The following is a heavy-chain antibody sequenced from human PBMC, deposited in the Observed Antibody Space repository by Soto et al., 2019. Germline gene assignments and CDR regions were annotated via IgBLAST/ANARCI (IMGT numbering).Heavy chain of an antibody. CDR1: GFTFTRYS. J-gene: IGHJ4*02. CDR2: ISSTTNYI. V-gene: IGHV3-21*06. CDR3: AREYEDLTSNFDY. Sequence: PGGSLRLSCAASGFTFTRYSMNWVRQAPGKGLEWVASISSTTNYIYYGDSMKGRFTISRDNAKNSLYLEMNSRRAEDTAVYYCAREYEDLTSNFDYWGQGTLVTVSS. D-gene: IGHD3-3*01.